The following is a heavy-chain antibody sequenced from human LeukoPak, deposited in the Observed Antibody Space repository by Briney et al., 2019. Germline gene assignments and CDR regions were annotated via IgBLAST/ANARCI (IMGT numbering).Heavy chain of an antibody. CDR2: IFYSGST. D-gene: IGHD6-13*01. CDR3: ARGHSSWNP. Sequence: SETLSLTCTVSGGSISTSNYYWGWIRQPPGKGLEWIGNIFYSGSTNYNPSLKGRVTISVDTSKNQFSLKLSSVTAADTAVYYCARGHSSWNPWGQGTLVTVSS. V-gene: IGHV4-39*07. J-gene: IGHJ1*01. CDR1: GGSISTSNYY.